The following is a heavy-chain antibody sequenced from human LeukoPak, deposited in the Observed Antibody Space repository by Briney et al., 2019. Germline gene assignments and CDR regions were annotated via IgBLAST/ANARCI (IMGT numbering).Heavy chain of an antibody. D-gene: IGHD1-7*01. V-gene: IGHV3-48*01. J-gene: IGHJ4*02. CDR3: VRENFADLFDY. CDR1: GFTFSNYN. Sequence: GGSVRLSCAASGFTFSNYNMHWVRQAPGKGLECISYVSSSSSTIYNADSVKGRFTISRDNAKNSLFLQMNSLRAEDTAVYYCVRENFADLFDYWGQGTLVLVSS. CDR2: VSSSSSTI.